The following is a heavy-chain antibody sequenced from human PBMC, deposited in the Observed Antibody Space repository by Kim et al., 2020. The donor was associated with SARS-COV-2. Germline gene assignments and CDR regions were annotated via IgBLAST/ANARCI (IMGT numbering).Heavy chain of an antibody. V-gene: IGHV1-2*06. Sequence: ASVKVSCKASGYTFTGYYMHWVRQAPGQGLEWMGRINPNSGGTNYAQKFQGRVTMTRDTSISTAYMELSRLRSDDTAVYYCASAVEMATIRNPSWYFDYWGQGTLVTVSS. J-gene: IGHJ4*02. CDR3: ASAVEMATIRNPSWYFDY. CDR2: INPNSGGT. CDR1: GYTFTGYY. D-gene: IGHD5-12*01.